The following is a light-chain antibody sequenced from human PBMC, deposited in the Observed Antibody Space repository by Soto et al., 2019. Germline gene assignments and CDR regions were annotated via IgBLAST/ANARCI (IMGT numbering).Light chain of an antibody. Sequence: DIQMALSPSTLSASVGDRVTITCRASQSISSWLAWYQQKPGKAPKLLIYKASSLESGVPSRFSGSGSGTEFTLTISSLQPDDYATYYYQQYNSYWTFGQGTKMEIK. CDR2: KAS. J-gene: IGKJ1*01. CDR3: QQYNSYWT. CDR1: QSISSW. V-gene: IGKV1-5*03.